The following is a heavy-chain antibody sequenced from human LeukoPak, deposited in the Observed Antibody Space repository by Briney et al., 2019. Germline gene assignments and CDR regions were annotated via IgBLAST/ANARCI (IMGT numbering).Heavy chain of an antibody. Sequence: GGSLRLSCAASGFTSDDYAMHWVRQAPGKGLEWVSLISGDGGSLYYADSVKGRFTISRDNSKNSLFLQMNGLRTEDTALYYCAKGGGISGYSYQNDYWGQGTLVTVSS. CDR3: AKGGGISGYSYQNDY. CDR1: GFTSDDYA. J-gene: IGHJ4*02. V-gene: IGHV3-43*02. CDR2: ISGDGGSL. D-gene: IGHD3-22*01.